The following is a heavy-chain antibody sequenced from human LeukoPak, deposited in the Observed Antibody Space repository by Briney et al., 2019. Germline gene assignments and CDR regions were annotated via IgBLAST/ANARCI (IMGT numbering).Heavy chain of an antibody. Sequence: PGGSLRLPCAACGFTFSSYGIHWVRQAPGKGLEWVAVIWYDGSNKYYADSVKGRFTISRDNSKNTLYLQMNSLRAEDTAVYYCAGGNYFGYWGQGTLVTVSS. CDR1: GFTFSSYG. CDR3: AGGNYFGY. J-gene: IGHJ4*02. CDR2: IWYDGSNK. V-gene: IGHV3-33*01.